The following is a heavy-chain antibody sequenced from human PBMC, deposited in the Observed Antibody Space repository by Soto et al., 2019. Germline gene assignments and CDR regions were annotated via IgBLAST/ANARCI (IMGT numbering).Heavy chain of an antibody. Sequence: QVQLQESGPGLVKPSETLSLTCTVSGGSISSYYWSWIRQPPGKGLEWIGYIYYSGSTNYNPSLKSRVTISVDTSKNQFSLKLSSVTAADTAVYYCARVPPGDYDSSGTIDYWGQGTLVTVSS. CDR2: IYYSGST. V-gene: IGHV4-59*01. CDR1: GGSISSYY. CDR3: ARVPPGDYDSSGTIDY. D-gene: IGHD3-22*01. J-gene: IGHJ4*02.